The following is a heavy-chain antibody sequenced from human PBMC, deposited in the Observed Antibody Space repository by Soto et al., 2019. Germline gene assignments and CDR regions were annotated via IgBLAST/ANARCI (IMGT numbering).Heavy chain of an antibody. CDR2: IKSDGSGT. CDR3: ARGDGDYYDGNGYLGRH. D-gene: IGHD3-22*01. J-gene: IGHJ4*02. CDR1: GVTCSSYS. V-gene: IGHV3-74*01. Sequence: AGGSLRLSCAAAGVTCSSYSMHWVRQAPGKGVVWVARIKSDGSGTIYADSVKGRLTISRDNARNTLYLQMNSLRAEDTAVYFCARGDGDYYDGNGYLGRHWGQGTLVTVSS.